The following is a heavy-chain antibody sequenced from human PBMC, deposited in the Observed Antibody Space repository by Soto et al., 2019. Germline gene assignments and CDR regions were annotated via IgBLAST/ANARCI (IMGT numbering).Heavy chain of an antibody. CDR2: INSDGSEA. V-gene: IGHV3-74*01. CDR3: VRGVTKIYCFDD. D-gene: IGHD2-8*01. Sequence: PGGSLRLSCSASGFTSSKYWMHWVRQAPGKGLVWLSRINSDGSEATYADSVKGRFTSSRDNAKSTLYLQMNSLRGDDTAVYYCVRGVTKIYCFDDWGQGAPVTVS. J-gene: IGHJ4*02. CDR1: GFTSSKYW.